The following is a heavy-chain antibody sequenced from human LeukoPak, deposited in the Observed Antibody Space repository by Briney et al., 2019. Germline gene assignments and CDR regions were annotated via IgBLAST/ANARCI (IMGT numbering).Heavy chain of an antibody. Sequence: ASVKVSCKASGGTFSSYAISWVRQAPGQGLEWMGGIIPIFGTANYARKFQGRVTITADESTSTAYMELSSLRSEDTAVYYCARDQGGVLRFLEWLLYHWGQGTLVTVSS. CDR3: ARDQGGVLRFLEWLLYH. CDR1: GGTFSSYA. J-gene: IGHJ5*02. V-gene: IGHV1-69*13. D-gene: IGHD3-3*01. CDR2: IIPIFGTA.